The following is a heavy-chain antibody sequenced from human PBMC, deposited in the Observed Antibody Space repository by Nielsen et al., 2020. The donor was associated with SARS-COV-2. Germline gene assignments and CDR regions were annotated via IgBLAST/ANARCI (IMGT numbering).Heavy chain of an antibody. CDR2: ISAYNGNT. J-gene: IGHJ5*02. V-gene: IGHV1-18*01. Sequence: ASVKVSCKASGYTFTSYGISWVRQAPGQGLEWMGWISAYNGNTNYAQKLQGRVTMTTDTSTSTAYMELRSLRSDDTAVYYCARNIEARSYNWFDPWGQGTLVTVSS. D-gene: IGHD5-12*01. CDR3: ARNIEARSYNWFDP. CDR1: GYTFTSYG.